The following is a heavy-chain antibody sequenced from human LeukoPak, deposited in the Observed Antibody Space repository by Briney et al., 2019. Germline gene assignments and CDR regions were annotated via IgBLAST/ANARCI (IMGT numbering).Heavy chain of an antibody. CDR2: IYSGESA. J-gene: IGHJ4*02. CDR1: GFTVSSNY. D-gene: IGHD2-2*01. CDR3: ARDGGSGYCSSSNCYEGFDY. V-gene: IGHV3-66*01. Sequence: GGSLRLSCAASGFTVSSNYMSWVRQAPGKGLEWVSTIYSGESAYYADSVKGRFTISRDNSKNALVLQMNSLTAADTAVYYCARDGGSGYCSSSNCYEGFDYWGQGTLVTVSS.